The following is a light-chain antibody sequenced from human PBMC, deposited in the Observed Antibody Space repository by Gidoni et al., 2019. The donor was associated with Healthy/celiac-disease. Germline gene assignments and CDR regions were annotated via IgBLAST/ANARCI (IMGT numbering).Light chain of an antibody. CDR2: EDN. V-gene: IGLV6-57*01. CDR3: QSYDSSNQNVV. J-gene: IGLJ2*01. CDR1: SGSIASNY. Sequence: NFMLTQPHSVSESPWTTVTISCTRSSGSIASNYVQWYQQRPGSSPTTVIYEDNQRPSGVPDRFSGSIDSSSNSASLTISGLKTEDEADYYCQSYDSSNQNVVFGGGTKLTVL.